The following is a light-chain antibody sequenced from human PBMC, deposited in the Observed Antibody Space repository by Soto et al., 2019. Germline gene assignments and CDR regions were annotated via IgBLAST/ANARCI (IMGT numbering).Light chain of an antibody. CDR1: STDPATYDL. CDR2: EVA. Sequence: QSALTQPASVSGSPGQSITISCTGTSTDPATYDLVSWYQQHPGKAPQLIIYEVAKRPSGVSARFSGSQSDDTASLTISGLQAADEAYYYCCSRLFGGGTKVTVL. J-gene: IGLJ2*01. V-gene: IGLV2-23*02. CDR3: CSRL.